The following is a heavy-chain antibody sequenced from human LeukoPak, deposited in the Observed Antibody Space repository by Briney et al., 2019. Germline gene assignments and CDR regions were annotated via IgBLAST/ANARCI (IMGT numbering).Heavy chain of an antibody. CDR3: ARAVVPAAIYDLDNWFDP. Sequence: KFGESLKISCKGSGYSFTSYWIGWVRQMPGKGLEWMGIIYPGDSDTRYSPSFQGQVTISADKSISTAYLQWSSLKASDTAMYYCARAVVPAAIYDLDNWFDPWGQGTLVTVSS. D-gene: IGHD2-2*02. J-gene: IGHJ5*02. V-gene: IGHV5-51*01. CDR2: IYPGDSDT. CDR1: GYSFTSYW.